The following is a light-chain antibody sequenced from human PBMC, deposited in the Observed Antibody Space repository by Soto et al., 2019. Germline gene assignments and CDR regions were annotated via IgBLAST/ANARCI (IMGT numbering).Light chain of an antibody. V-gene: IGKV3-11*01. CDR2: ETS. Sequence: EIVLTQSPAILSLSPGDTATLSRRASQSVGSYLAWYQQKPGQAPRLLIYETSRRAAGTPVRFSGSGSGTDFTLTITSLEPEDFAVYYCQQRRNWLSFGGGTKVEIK. J-gene: IGKJ4*01. CDR3: QQRRNWLS. CDR1: QSVGSY.